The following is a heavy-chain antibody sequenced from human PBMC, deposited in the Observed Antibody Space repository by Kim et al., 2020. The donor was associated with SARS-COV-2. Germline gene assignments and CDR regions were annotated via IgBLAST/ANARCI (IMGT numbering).Heavy chain of an antibody. D-gene: IGHD3-16*01. J-gene: IGHJ5*02. V-gene: IGHV3-33*01. CDR1: GFVFSNFG. CDR2: MCCVSGNK. CDR3: ASGDLMGKWRQFDP. Sequence: GGSLRLSCAASGFVFSNFGMRWVRQAPGERLEWVSGMCCVSGNKFYADSVKGRFTISRDNTKNTLSLQMNSLRVDDTAVYYWASGDLMGKWRQFDPWGQGTLVTVSS.